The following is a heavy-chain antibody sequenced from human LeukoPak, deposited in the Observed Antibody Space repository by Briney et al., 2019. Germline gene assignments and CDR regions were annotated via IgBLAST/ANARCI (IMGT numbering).Heavy chain of an antibody. D-gene: IGHD7-27*01. CDR1: GASISGYY. Sequence: SETLSLTCRVSGASISGYYWSWLRQPPGKGLEWIGHMYYSGGTTYHPPLKSRVTISLDTSKQHYSLKLSSVTAADTAVYYCAGTGLFFDYWSQGTLVTVSS. CDR2: MYYSGGT. J-gene: IGHJ4*02. V-gene: IGHV4-59*01. CDR3: AGTGLFFDY.